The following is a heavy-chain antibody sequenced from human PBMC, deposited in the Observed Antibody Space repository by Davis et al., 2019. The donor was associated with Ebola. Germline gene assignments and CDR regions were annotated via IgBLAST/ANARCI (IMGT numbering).Heavy chain of an antibody. CDR2: IWYNGSNK. V-gene: IGHV3-33*01. Sequence: PGGSLRLSCAASGFTFSSYGMHWVRQAPGKGLEWVAVIWYNGSNKYYADSVKGRFTISRDNSKNTLYLQMNSLRAEDTAVYYCARTMLEMATIGIDYWGQGTLVTVSS. D-gene: IGHD5-24*01. CDR1: GFTFSSYG. J-gene: IGHJ4*02. CDR3: ARTMLEMATIGIDY.